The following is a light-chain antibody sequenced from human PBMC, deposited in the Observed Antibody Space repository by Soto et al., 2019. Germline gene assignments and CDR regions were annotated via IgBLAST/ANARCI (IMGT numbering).Light chain of an antibody. CDR1: QSISSW. V-gene: IGKV1-5*03. J-gene: IGKJ1*01. Sequence: DIQMTQSPSTLSASVGDRVTITCRASQSISSWLAWYQQKPGKAPRLLIYKASSLEGGVPSRFSGSGSGTEFTLNISSLQPDDFATYYCQQYNTYQWTFGQGTKVEIK. CDR2: KAS. CDR3: QQYNTYQWT.